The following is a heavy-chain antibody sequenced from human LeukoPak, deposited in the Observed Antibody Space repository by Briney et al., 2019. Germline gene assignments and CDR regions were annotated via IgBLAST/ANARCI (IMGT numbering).Heavy chain of an antibody. CDR2: IRYDGSNK. D-gene: IGHD2-2*01. V-gene: IGHV3-30*02. Sequence: GGSLRLSCAASGFTFSSYGMHWVRQAPGKGLEWVAFIRYDGSNKYYADSVKGRFTISRDNSKNTLYLQMNSLRAEDTAVYYCASDIVVVPAAMTDYWGQGTLVTVSS. J-gene: IGHJ4*02. CDR1: GFTFSSYG. CDR3: ASDIVVVPAAMTDY.